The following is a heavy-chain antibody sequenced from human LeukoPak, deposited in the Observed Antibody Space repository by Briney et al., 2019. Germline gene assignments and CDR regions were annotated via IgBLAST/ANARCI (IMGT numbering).Heavy chain of an antibody. J-gene: IGHJ5*02. V-gene: IGHV4-59*08. CDR2: IYYSGST. CDR1: GGSISSYY. CDR3: ARHTTILDPLSP. D-gene: IGHD3/OR15-3a*01. Sequence: PSETLSLTCTVSGGSISSYYWSWIRQPPGKGLEWIGYIYYSGSTNYNPSLKSRVTISVDTSKNQFSLKLSSVTAADTAVYYCARHTTILDPLSPWGQGTLVTVSS.